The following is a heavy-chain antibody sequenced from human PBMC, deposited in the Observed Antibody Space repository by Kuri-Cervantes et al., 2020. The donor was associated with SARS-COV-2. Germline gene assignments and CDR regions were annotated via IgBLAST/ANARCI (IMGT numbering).Heavy chain of an antibody. CDR1: GVPLTTYS. Sequence: AESLTPSCALFGVPLTTYSWSWVRQSPGKGLQWIGEINHSGGTNYKPSLKGRVSISIDASKNQVSLKMTSVTAADAAVYYCARCHTGVIPSPILGLGPHYYYYHMDVWGQGTTVTVSS. J-gene: IGHJ6*02. V-gene: IGHV4-34*01. CDR2: INHSGGT. CDR3: ARCHTGVIPSPILGLGPHYYYYHMDV. D-gene: IGHD3-16*01.